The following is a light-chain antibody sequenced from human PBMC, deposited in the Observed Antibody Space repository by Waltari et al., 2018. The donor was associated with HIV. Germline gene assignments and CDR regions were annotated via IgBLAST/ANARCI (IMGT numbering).Light chain of an antibody. J-gene: IGLJ1*01. V-gene: IGLV2-14*03. CDR2: DVH. CDR1: ESDIGVYNS. Sequence: SALIQPASVSGSPGQSITIPCSGTESDIGVYNSVSWYQPYSGNAPKLIIYDVHKRPAGLSNRFSGSKSGNTASLTISGLQTDDEAVYYCRSYTSASTVYVFGGGTEVNVL. CDR3: RSYTSASTVYV.